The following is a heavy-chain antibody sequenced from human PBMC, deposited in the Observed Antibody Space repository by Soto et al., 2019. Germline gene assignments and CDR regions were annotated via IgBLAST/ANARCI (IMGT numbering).Heavy chain of an antibody. J-gene: IGHJ4*02. CDR2: IYYSGST. CDR1: GGSISSYY. V-gene: IGHV4-59*08. Sequence: PSETLSLTCTVSGGSISSYYWSWIRQPPGKGLEWIGYIYYSGSTNYNPSLKSRATISVDTSKNQFSLKLSSVTAADTAVYYCARRYGGTFDYWGQGTLVTVS. CDR3: ARRYGGTFDY. D-gene: IGHD2-15*01.